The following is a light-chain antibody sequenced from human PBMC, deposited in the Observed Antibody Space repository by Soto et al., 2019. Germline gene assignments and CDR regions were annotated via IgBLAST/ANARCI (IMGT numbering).Light chain of an antibody. Sequence: QSALTQPPSASGSPGQSVTISCTGTGSDVGNYNCVSWYQQHPGKAPKLVIYEVNKRPSGVPDRFSGSKSGNTASLTVSGLQAEDEADYYCASYAGSKGVLFGGGTKLTVL. CDR2: EVN. CDR1: GSDVGNYNC. V-gene: IGLV2-8*01. J-gene: IGLJ3*02. CDR3: ASYAGSKGVL.